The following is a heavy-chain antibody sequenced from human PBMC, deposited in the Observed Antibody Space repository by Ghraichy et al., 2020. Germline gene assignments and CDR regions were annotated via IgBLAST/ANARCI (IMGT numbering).Heavy chain of an antibody. V-gene: IGHV4-59*01. D-gene: IGHD2-21*02. CDR2: VHFSGTT. CDR3: ARSLCGEGCYDYGLDV. J-gene: IGHJ6*02. Sequence: SETLSLTCSVSGGSFSGNYWSWIRQPPGKGPEWIGYVHFSGTTKKNPSLKSRVTISIDLSKNQYSLQLTSVTAADTAVYYCARSLCGEGCYDYGLDVWGQATTVTVSS. CDR1: GGSFSGNY.